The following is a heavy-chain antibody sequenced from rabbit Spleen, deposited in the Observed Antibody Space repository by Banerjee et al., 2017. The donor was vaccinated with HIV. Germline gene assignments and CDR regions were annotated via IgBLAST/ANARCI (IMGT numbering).Heavy chain of an antibody. D-gene: IGHD4-1*01. V-gene: IGHV1S45*01. CDR1: GFSFSNNYY. CDR3: ARDLAGVIGWNFSL. CDR2: IYTGDGTST. Sequence: QEQLEESGGGLVKPEGSLTLTCKASGFSFSNNYYMCWVRQAPGKGLEWIGCIYTGDGTSTAYASWAKGRFTIFTTSSTTVTLQMTSLTAADTATYFCARDLAGVIGWNFSLWGPGTLVTVS. J-gene: IGHJ4*01.